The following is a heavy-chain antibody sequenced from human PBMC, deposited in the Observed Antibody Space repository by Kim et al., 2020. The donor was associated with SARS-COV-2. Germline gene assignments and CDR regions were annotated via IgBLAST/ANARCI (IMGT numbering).Heavy chain of an antibody. Sequence: SETLSLTCTVSGGSISSSSYYWGWIRQPPGKGLEWIGSIYYSGSTYYNPSLKSRVTISVDTSKNQFSLKLSSVTAADTAVYYCARQGVLRYFDWPISRPHNWFDPWGQGTLVTVSS. J-gene: IGHJ5*02. D-gene: IGHD3-9*01. CDR2: IYYSGST. CDR3: ARQGVLRYFDWPISRPHNWFDP. V-gene: IGHV4-39*01. CDR1: GGSISSSSYY.